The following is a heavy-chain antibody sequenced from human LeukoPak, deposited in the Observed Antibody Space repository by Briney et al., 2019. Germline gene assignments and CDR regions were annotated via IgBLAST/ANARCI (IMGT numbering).Heavy chain of an antibody. V-gene: IGHV4-59*12. J-gene: IGHJ3*02. Sequence: PSETLSFTCTVSGGSISSYYWSWIRQPPGKGLEWIGYIYYSGSTNYNPSLKSRVTISVDTSKNQFSLKLSSVTAADTAVYYCARGSWTNAFDIWGQGTMVTVSS. D-gene: IGHD1-1*01. CDR2: IYYSGST. CDR1: GGSISSYY. CDR3: ARGSWTNAFDI.